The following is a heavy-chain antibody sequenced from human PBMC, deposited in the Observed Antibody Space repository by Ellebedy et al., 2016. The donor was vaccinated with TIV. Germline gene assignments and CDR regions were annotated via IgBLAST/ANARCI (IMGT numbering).Heavy chain of an antibody. Sequence: GGSLRLXXAASGFTLDDYGMSWVRQAPGKGLEWVSGINWNGGSTGYADSVKGRFTISRDNAKNSLYLQMNSLRAEDTAVYYCARDGSGSYYFFTFWFDPWGQGTLVTVSS. V-gene: IGHV3-20*03. CDR1: GFTLDDYG. CDR2: INWNGGST. J-gene: IGHJ5*02. CDR3: ARDGSGSYYFFTFWFDP. D-gene: IGHD3-10*01.